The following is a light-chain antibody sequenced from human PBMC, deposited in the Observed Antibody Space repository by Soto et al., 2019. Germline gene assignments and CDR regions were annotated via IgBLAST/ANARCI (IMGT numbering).Light chain of an antibody. CDR2: EVS. CDR3: SSYTTFRTPHVA. J-gene: IGLJ2*01. CDR1: SSDVGGYNY. V-gene: IGLV2-14*01. Sequence: QSALTQPASVSGSPGQSITISCTGTSSDVGGYNYVSWYQQHPGKAPKLMIYEVSNRPSGVSNRFSGSKSANTASLTISNLRPEDEAHYYCSSYTTFRTPHVAFGGGTKVTVL.